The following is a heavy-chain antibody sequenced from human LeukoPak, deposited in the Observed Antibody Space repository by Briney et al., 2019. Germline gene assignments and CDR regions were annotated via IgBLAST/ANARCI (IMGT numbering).Heavy chain of an antibody. CDR3: AKPAHIVVVTAIRDSADAFDI. CDR2: ISGSGGST. D-gene: IGHD2-21*02. J-gene: IGHJ3*02. V-gene: IGHV3-23*01. CDR1: GFTFSAYA. Sequence: PGGSLRLSCVASGFTFSAYAMNWVRLAPGKGLEWVAVISGSGGSTYYADSVKGRFTISRDNSKNTLYLQMNSLRAEDTAVYYCAKPAHIVVVTAIRDSADAFDIWGQGTMVTVSS.